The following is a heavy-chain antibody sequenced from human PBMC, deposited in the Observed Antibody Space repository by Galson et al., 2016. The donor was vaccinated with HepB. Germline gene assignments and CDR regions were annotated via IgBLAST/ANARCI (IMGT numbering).Heavy chain of an antibody. CDR1: GYSLTKYV. Sequence: SVTVSCKASGYSLTKYVLQWVRQAPGQSLEWMGWINGGNSYTKYSQNFQGRVTITRDASASTVYLELSSLRSEDTALYYCARAPYSGPTHYLDYWGQGSLVTVSS. CDR2: INGGNSYT. V-gene: IGHV1-3*01. J-gene: IGHJ4*02. CDR3: ARAPYSGPTHYLDY. D-gene: IGHD1-26*01.